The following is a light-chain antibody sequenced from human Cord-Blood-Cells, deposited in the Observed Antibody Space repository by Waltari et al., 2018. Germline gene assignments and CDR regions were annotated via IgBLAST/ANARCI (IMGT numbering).Light chain of an antibody. V-gene: IGKV3-15*01. J-gene: IGKJ2*01. CDR1: QSVSRN. CDR2: GAS. CDR3: QQYNNWPPYT. Sequence: EIVMTQSPATLSVPPGERATLSCRASQSVSRNLAWYQQKPGQAPRRLLYGASTRATGIPARFSGSGSGTEFTLTISSLQSEDFAVYYCQQYNNWPPYTFGQGTKLEIK.